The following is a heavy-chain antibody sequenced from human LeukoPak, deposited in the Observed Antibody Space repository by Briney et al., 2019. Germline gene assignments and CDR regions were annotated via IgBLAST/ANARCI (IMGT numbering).Heavy chain of an antibody. D-gene: IGHD3-10*01. CDR2: ISSSGSTI. CDR3: ARDRYGSGSYYNWYFDL. Sequence: GGSLRLSCAASGFTFSDYYTSWIRQAPGKGLEWVSYISSSGSTIYQADSVKGRFTISRDNAKNSLYLQMNSLRAEDTAVYYCARDRYGSGSYYNWYFDLWGRGTLVTVSS. V-gene: IGHV3-11*01. J-gene: IGHJ2*01. CDR1: GFTFSDYY.